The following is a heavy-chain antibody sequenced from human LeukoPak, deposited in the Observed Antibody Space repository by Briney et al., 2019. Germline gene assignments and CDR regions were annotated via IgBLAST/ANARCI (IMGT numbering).Heavy chain of an antibody. D-gene: IGHD6-13*01. CDR3: ASTSVPAAGTFDY. J-gene: IGHJ4*02. CDR1: GGSFSGYY. CDR2: INHSGST. Sequence: SETLSLTCAVYGGSFSGYYWSWIRQPPGKGLEWIGEINHSGSTNYNPSLKSRVTISVDTSKNQFSLKLSSVTAADTAVYYCASTSVPAAGTFDYWGQGTLVTVSS. V-gene: IGHV4-34*01.